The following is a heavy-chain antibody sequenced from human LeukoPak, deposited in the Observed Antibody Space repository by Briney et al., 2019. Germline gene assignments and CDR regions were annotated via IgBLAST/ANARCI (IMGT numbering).Heavy chain of an antibody. V-gene: IGHV3-30*02. CDR1: GFTFSSYG. Sequence: PGGSLRLSCSASGFTFSSYGMHWVRQAPGKGLEWVAFIRYDGSNKYYADSVKGRFTISRDNSKNTLYLQMNSLRAEDTAVYYCARVDSGENYDSSDYVYWGQGTLVTVSS. CDR2: IRYDGSNK. J-gene: IGHJ4*02. D-gene: IGHD3-22*01. CDR3: ARVDSGENYDSSDYVY.